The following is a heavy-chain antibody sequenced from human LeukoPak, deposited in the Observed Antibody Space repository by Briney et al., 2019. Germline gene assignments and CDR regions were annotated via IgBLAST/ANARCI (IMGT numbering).Heavy chain of an antibody. CDR1: GGSISSYY. Sequence: SETLSLTCTVSGGSISSYYWSWIRQPPGKGLEWIGYIYYTGSTNYNPSLKSRATISLDTSKNQFSLKLSSVTAADTAVYYCARQRGYWSGDFDIWGQGTMVTVSS. V-gene: IGHV4-59*01. CDR3: ARQRGYWSGDFDI. CDR2: IYYTGST. J-gene: IGHJ3*02. D-gene: IGHD2-15*01.